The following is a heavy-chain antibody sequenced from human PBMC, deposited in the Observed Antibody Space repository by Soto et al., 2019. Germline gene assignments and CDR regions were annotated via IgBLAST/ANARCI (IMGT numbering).Heavy chain of an antibody. CDR2: ISRNSGSI. Sequence: GGSLRLSCAASGFTFDDYAMHWVRQAPGKGLEWVSGISRNSGSIGYADSVKGRFTISRDNAKNSLYLQMNSLRAEDTALYYCAKGRFAYYDSSGTSDYWGQGTLVTVSS. V-gene: IGHV3-9*01. J-gene: IGHJ4*02. CDR1: GFTFDDYA. CDR3: AKGRFAYYDSSGTSDY. D-gene: IGHD3-22*01.